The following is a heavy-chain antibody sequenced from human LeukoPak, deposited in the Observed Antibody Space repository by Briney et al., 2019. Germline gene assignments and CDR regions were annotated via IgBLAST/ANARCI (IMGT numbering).Heavy chain of an antibody. Sequence: SETLSLTCAVFGGPFSDYYWSWIRRPPGKGLEWLGEINHSGSANYMPSLKSRVSISEDTSKNQFSLRLSSVTAADTAFYYCARGRFGGHSYYYMDVWGKGTAVTVSS. J-gene: IGHJ6*03. V-gene: IGHV4-34*01. CDR2: INHSGSA. D-gene: IGHD3-3*01. CDR3: ARGRFGGHSYYYMDV. CDR1: GGPFSDYY.